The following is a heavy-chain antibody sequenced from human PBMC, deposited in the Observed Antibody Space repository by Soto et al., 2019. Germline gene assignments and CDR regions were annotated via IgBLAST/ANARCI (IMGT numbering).Heavy chain of an antibody. J-gene: IGHJ4*02. CDR1: GYTVTGYA. Sequence: DSVKTDCKRAGYTVTGYAMHCVRQAPRQRLEWMGWINAGNGNTKYSQKFQGRVTITRDTSASTAYMELSSLRSEDTAVYYCARAPPGVLRFLEWLLPPLDSWGQGTLVTVS. CDR2: INAGNGNT. D-gene: IGHD3-3*01. CDR3: ARAPPGVLRFLEWLLPPLDS. V-gene: IGHV1-3*01.